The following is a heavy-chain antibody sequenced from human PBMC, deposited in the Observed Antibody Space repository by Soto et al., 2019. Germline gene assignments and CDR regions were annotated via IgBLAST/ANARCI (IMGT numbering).Heavy chain of an antibody. Sequence: GASVKVSCKASGGTFSIYTISWVRQAPGQGLEWMGRIIPILGIANYAQKFQGRVTMTRNTSISTAYMELSSLRSEDTAVYYCARWWWGLNYYYYGMDVWGQGTTVTVSS. J-gene: IGHJ6*02. V-gene: IGHV1-69*02. D-gene: IGHD2-21*01. CDR2: IIPILGIA. CDR3: ARWWWGLNYYYYGMDV. CDR1: GGTFSIYT.